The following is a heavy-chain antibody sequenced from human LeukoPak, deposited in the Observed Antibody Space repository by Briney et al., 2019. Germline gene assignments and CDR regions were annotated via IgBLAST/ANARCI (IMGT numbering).Heavy chain of an antibody. CDR2: INHSGST. V-gene: IGHV4-34*01. Sequence: SETLSLTCAVYGGSFSGYYWSWIRQPPGKGLEWIGEINHSGSTNYNPSLKSRVTISVDTSKNQFSLKLSSVTAADTAVYYCARLIGGSGSYYYYGMDVWGQGTTVTVSS. D-gene: IGHD3-10*01. J-gene: IGHJ6*02. CDR3: ARLIGGSGSYYYYGMDV. CDR1: GGSFSGYY.